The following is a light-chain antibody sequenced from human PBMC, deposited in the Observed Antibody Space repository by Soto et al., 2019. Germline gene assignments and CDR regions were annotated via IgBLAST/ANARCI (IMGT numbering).Light chain of an antibody. Sequence: QSALTQPRSVSGSPGQSVTISCTGTSSDVGGYNYVSWYQQHPGKVPKLMIYDVSQRPSGVPDRFSGSKSGNTASLTISGLPAEDEADYYCCSYAGSYTVFGGGTKLTVL. J-gene: IGLJ2*01. V-gene: IGLV2-11*01. CDR1: SSDVGGYNY. CDR2: DVS. CDR3: CSYAGSYTV.